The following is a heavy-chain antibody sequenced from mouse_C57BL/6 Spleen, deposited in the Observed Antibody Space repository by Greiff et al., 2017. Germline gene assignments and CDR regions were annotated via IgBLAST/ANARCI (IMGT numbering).Heavy chain of an antibody. J-gene: IGHJ3*01. CDR1: GHAFSSHW. D-gene: IGHD2-5*01. V-gene: IGHV1-80*01. Sequence: VQLQQSGAELVKPGASVKISCKASGHAFSSHWMNRVKQRPGKGLERIGQLYPGDGDTISNGKFKGEATLTADKSSSTAYMQLSSLTSEDSAVYFCARAYYSNYDWFAYWCQGTLVTVAA. CDR3: ARAYYSNYDWFAY. CDR2: LYPGDGDT.